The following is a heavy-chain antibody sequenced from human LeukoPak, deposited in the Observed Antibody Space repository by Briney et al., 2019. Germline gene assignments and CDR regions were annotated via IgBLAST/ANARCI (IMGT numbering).Heavy chain of an antibody. CDR1: GFTFSSYA. V-gene: IGHV3-23*01. CDR2: ISGSADTA. J-gene: IGHJ4*02. CDR3: AKDTPRPPSY. Sequence: GGSLRLSCVASGFTFSSYAMSWVRQAPGKGLEWVLGISGSADTAHSADSVKGRFTISRDNSKNTLFLQMHSLRADDTAVYYCAKDTPRPPSYWGQGTLVTVSS.